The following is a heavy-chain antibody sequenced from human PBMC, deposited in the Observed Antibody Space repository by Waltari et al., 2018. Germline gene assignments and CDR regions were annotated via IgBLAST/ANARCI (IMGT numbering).Heavy chain of an antibody. D-gene: IGHD6-19*01. Sequence: EVQLVESGGGLVQPGGSLRLSCAASGFTFSSYSMNWVRQAPGKGLDWVSYISSSSSTIYDADSVKGRFTISRDNAKNSLYLQMNSLRAEDTAVYYCARSRYSSGWTYDYWGQGTLVTVSS. V-gene: IGHV3-48*04. J-gene: IGHJ4*02. CDR2: ISSSSSTI. CDR1: GFTFSSYS. CDR3: ARSRYSSGWTYDY.